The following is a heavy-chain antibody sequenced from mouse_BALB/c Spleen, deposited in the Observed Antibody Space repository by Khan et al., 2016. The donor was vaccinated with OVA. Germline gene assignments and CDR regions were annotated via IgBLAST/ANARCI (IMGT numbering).Heavy chain of an antibody. CDR1: GYTFTSYT. J-gene: IGHJ3*01. D-gene: IGHD2-14*01. V-gene: IGHV1-4*01. CDR2: INPSNGYT. Sequence: QLQQSGAELARPGASVKMSCKASGYTFTSYTIHWIKLRPGQGLEWIGYINPSNGYTNYNQKFRDKATLTADKSSTTAYMQLSSLTSDDSAVYNCVRDGAYHRNDGWFAYWGQGTLVTVSA. CDR3: VRDGAYHRNDGWFAY.